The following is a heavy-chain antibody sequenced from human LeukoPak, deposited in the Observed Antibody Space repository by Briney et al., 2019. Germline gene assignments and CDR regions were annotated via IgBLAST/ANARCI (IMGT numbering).Heavy chain of an antibody. CDR2: ISGSGGST. D-gene: IGHD3-22*01. V-gene: IGHV3-23*01. CDR1: GFTFSSYA. Sequence: PGGSLRLSCAASGFTFSSYAMSWVRQAPGKGLEWVSAISGSGGSTYYADSVKGRFTISRDNSKNTLYLQMNSLRAEDTAVYYCAKSPSYYYXSXXXXHGXFDYWGXGTLVTVS. J-gene: IGHJ4*01. CDR3: AKSPSYYYXSXXXXHGXFDY.